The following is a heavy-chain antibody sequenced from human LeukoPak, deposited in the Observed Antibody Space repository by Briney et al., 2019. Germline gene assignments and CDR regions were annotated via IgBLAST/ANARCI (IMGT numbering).Heavy chain of an antibody. CDR2: IYHSGST. CDR3: ARGMTYWEGTCSDS. V-gene: IGHV4-38-2*01. CDR1: DYSISSGYY. D-gene: IGHD1-26*01. J-gene: IGHJ5*01. Sequence: PSETLSLNCDVSDYSISSGYYWGWIRQPPGKGLDWIGSIYHSGSTHYNPSLKSRVTISVDTSKNQLSLKLTSVTAAATAVYHCARGMTYWEGTCSDSWGQGTLVIVSS.